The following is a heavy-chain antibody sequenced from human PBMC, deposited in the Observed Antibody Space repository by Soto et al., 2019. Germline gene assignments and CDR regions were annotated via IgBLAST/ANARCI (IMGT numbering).Heavy chain of an antibody. Sequence: ASVKVSCKASGYTFTSYAIYWVRQAPGQRLEWMGWINAGNGNTKYSQKFQGRVTITRDTSASTAYMELSSLRSEDTGVYFCGKASSQYGSGSYYTNDYWGQGTSVTVSP. J-gene: IGHJ4*02. CDR3: GKASSQYGSGSYYTNDY. D-gene: IGHD3-10*01. V-gene: IGHV1-3*01. CDR2: INAGNGNT. CDR1: GYTFTSYA.